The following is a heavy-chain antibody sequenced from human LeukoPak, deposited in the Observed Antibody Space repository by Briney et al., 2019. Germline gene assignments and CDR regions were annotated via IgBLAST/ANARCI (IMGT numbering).Heavy chain of an antibody. V-gene: IGHV3-30*04. Sequence: GRSLRLSCAASGFTFSSYAMHWVRQAPGKGLEWVAVISYDESNKYYADSVKGRFTISRDNSKNTLYLQMNSLRAEDTAVYFCAKDRYSGSYMNYYYGMDVWGQGTTVTVS. D-gene: IGHD1-26*01. CDR1: GFTFSSYA. CDR3: AKDRYSGSYMNYYYGMDV. CDR2: ISYDESNK. J-gene: IGHJ6*02.